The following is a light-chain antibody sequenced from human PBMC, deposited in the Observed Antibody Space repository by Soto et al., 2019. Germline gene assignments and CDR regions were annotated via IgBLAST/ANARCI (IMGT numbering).Light chain of an antibody. V-gene: IGKV1D-12*01. CDR3: QQANSFPLT. CDR1: QDIASW. CDR2: GAS. J-gene: IGKJ4*01. Sequence: DIQMTQSPSSVSASVGDSVTITCRASQDIASWLAWYQQKPGKAPNLLIYGASTLQSGVPSRFSGSRSGTDFPPTISSLQPEDFATYYCQQANSFPLTFGGGTKVEIK.